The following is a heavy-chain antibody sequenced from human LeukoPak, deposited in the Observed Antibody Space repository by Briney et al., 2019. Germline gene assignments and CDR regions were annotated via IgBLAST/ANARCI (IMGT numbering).Heavy chain of an antibody. CDR3: AKDGNTMVRGVIWH. V-gene: IGHV3-30*18. D-gene: IGHD3-10*01. CDR1: GFTFSSYG. Sequence: GGSLRLSCAASGFTFSSYGMHWVRQAPGKGLEWVAVISYDGSNKYYADSVKGRFTIYRDNSKNTLYLQMNSLRAEDTAVYYCAKDGNTMVRGVIWHWGQGTLVTVSS. CDR2: ISYDGSNK. J-gene: IGHJ4*02.